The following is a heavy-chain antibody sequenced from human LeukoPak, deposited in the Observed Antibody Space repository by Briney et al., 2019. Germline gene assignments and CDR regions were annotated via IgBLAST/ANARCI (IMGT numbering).Heavy chain of an antibody. CDR3: ARKVFERLRAFDI. J-gene: IGHJ3*02. V-gene: IGHV1-2*04. CDR2: INPNSGGT. D-gene: IGHD6-25*01. Sequence: ASVKVSCKASGYTFTGYYMHWVRQAPGQGLEWMGWINPNSGGTNSAQKFQGWVTMTRNTSISTAYMELSSLRSEDTAVYYCARKVFERLRAFDIWGQGTMVTVSS. CDR1: GYTFTGYY.